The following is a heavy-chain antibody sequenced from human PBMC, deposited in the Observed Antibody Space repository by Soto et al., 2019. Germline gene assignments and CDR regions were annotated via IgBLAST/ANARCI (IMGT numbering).Heavy chain of an antibody. CDR2: INPNSGGA. CDR3: ARSSGQSEANYDY. CDR1: GYTFTGYY. J-gene: IGHJ4*02. V-gene: IGHV1-2*04. Sequence: ASVKVSCKASGYTFTGYYMHWVRQAPGQGLEWMGWINPNSGGANYAQKFQGWVTMTTDKSTSTAYMELSSLRSEDTAVYYCARSSGQSEANYDYWGQGTLVTVSS. D-gene: IGHD6-19*01.